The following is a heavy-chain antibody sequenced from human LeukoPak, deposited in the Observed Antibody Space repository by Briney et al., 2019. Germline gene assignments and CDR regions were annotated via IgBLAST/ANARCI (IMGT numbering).Heavy chain of an antibody. CDR2: ISGSGGST. CDR3: AKDLWFGELLYTPMDV. J-gene: IGHJ6*03. D-gene: IGHD3-10*01. Sequence: HPGGSLRLSCAASGFTFSSYGMSWVRQTPGKGLEWVSAISGSGGSTYYADSVKGRFTISRDNSKNTLYLQMNSLRAEDTAVYYCAKDLWFGELLYTPMDVWGKGTTVTISS. CDR1: GFTFSSYG. V-gene: IGHV3-23*01.